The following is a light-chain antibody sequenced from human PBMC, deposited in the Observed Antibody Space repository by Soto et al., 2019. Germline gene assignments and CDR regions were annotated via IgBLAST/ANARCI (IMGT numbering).Light chain of an antibody. J-gene: IGKJ1*01. CDR2: AAS. V-gene: IGKV1-39*01. Sequence: DIQMTQSPSSLSASVEDRATITCRASQSISSHLNWYQQKPGKAPKLLIFAASSLQSGVPSRFSGSRSGPDFTLTISSLQPEDFATYYCQQSYSSPPTFGQGTKVDIK. CDR3: QQSYSSPPT. CDR1: QSISSH.